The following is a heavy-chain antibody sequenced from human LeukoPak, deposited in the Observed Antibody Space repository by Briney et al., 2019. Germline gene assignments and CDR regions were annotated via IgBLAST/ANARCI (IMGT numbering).Heavy chain of an antibody. V-gene: IGHV3-23*01. D-gene: IGHD5-24*01. Sequence: GGSLRLSCAASGFTFSSYAMSWVRRAPGKGLEWVSTISGSGVNTYYADSVKGRFTISRDNSKNTLYLQMNSLRAEDTAVYFCAKGNDGYNSNDYWGQGTLVTVSS. J-gene: IGHJ4*02. CDR1: GFTFSSYA. CDR3: AKGNDGYNSNDY. CDR2: ISGSGVNT.